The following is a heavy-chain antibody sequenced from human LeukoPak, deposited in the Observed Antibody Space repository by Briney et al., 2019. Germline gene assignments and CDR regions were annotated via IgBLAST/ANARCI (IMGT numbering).Heavy chain of an antibody. J-gene: IGHJ5*02. D-gene: IGHD2-2*01. Sequence: SETLSLTCTVSGGSISSYYWSWIRQPPGKGLEWIGEINHSGSTNYNPSLKSRVTISVDTSKNQFSLKLSSVTAADTAVYYCARGGRYCSSTSCYPNWFDPWGQGTLVTVSS. CDR3: ARGGRYCSSTSCYPNWFDP. CDR2: INHSGST. CDR1: GGSISSYY. V-gene: IGHV4-34*01.